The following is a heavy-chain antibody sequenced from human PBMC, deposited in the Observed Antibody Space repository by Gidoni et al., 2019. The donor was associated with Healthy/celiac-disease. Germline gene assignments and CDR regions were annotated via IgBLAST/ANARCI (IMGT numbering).Heavy chain of an antibody. CDR3: ARGRGKVATTRKFDY. D-gene: IGHD5-12*01. CDR1: GGSFSGYY. J-gene: IGHJ4*02. CDR2: INHSGST. V-gene: IGHV4-34*01. Sequence: QVQLQQWVAGLLQPSETLSLTCAVYGGSFSGYYWSWIRQPPGKGLEWIGEINHSGSTNYNPSLKSRVTISVDTSKNQFSLKLSSVTAADTAVYYCARGRGKVATTRKFDYWGQGTLVTVSS.